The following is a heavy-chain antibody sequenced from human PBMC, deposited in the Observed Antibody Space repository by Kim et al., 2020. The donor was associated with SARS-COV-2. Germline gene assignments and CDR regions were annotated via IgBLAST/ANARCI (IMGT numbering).Heavy chain of an antibody. J-gene: IGHJ3*02. V-gene: IGHV6-1*01. CDR3: ARGINSAFDI. Sequence: GYNDYAVSVKGRITINPDTSQNQFSLQLKSMTPEETAVYYCARGINSAFDIWGQGTVVTVSS. D-gene: IGHD5-18*01. CDR2: GYN.